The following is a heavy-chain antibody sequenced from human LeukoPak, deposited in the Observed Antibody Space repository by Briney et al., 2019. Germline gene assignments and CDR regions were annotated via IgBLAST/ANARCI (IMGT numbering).Heavy chain of an antibody. J-gene: IGHJ4*02. D-gene: IGHD6-13*01. V-gene: IGHV4-30-4*01. CDR2: IYYSGSS. Sequence: PSETLSLTCTVSGCSIRSGDYYWSWIRQPPGNGLEWIGHIYYSGSSYYNPSLKSRVTISIDTSKNQFSLKLRSVTAADTAVYYCARDDDSSSSWSRGPPGYWGQGTLVTVSS. CDR3: ARDDDSSSSWSRGPPGY. CDR1: GCSIRSGDYY.